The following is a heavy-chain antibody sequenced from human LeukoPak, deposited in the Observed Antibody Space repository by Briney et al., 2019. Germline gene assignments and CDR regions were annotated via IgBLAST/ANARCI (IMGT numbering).Heavy chain of an antibody. V-gene: IGHV3-7*01. D-gene: IGHD2-2*01. CDR2: IKQDGSEK. CDR1: GFTFSSYW. J-gene: IGHJ4*02. Sequence: GGSLRLSCAASGFTFSSYWMSWVRQAPGKGLEWVANIKQDGSEKYYVDSVKGRFTISRDNAKNSLYLQMNSLGAEDTAVYYCARDFRVEHIVVVPAAMPANISSWPLDYWGQGTLVTVSS. CDR3: ARDFRVEHIVVVPAAMPANISSWPLDY.